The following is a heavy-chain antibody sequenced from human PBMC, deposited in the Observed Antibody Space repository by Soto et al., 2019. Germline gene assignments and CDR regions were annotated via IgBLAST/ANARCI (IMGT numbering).Heavy chain of an antibody. CDR1: GFTFSDYY. CDR2: ISSSGSTI. J-gene: IGHJ6*02. V-gene: IGHV3-11*01. Sequence: PGGSLRLSCAASGFTFSDYYMSWIRQAPGKGLEWVSYISSSGSTIYYADSVKGRFTISRDNAKNSLYLQMNSLRAEDTAVYYCARDAGTTVTTYYYYGMDVWGQGTTVTVSS. D-gene: IGHD4-17*01. CDR3: ARDAGTTVTTYYYYGMDV.